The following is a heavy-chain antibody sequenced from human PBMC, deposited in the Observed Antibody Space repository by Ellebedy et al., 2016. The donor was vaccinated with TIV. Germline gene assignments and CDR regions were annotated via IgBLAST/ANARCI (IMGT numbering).Heavy chain of an antibody. V-gene: IGHV3-23*01. CDR3: ARDSGEFGTGYFDY. CDR2: ISGSGGST. D-gene: IGHD3-10*01. J-gene: IGHJ4*02. Sequence: GESLKISCAASGFTFDDYAMHWVRQAPGKGLEWVSAISGSGGSTYYADSVKGRFTISRDNSKNTLYLQMNSLRAEDTAVYYCARDSGEFGTGYFDYWGQGTLVTVSS. CDR1: GFTFDDYA.